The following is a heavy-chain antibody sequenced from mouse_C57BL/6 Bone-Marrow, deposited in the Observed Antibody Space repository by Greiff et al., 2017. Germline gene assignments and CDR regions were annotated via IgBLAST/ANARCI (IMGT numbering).Heavy chain of an antibody. V-gene: IGHV5-4*01. J-gene: IGHJ4*01. D-gene: IGHD2-4*01. Sequence: EVKLVESGGGLVKPGGSLKLSCAASGFTFSSYAMSWVRQTPDKRLEWVATISDGGSYTYYPDNVKGRFTISRDNAKNNLYLQMSHLKSEDTAMYYCARDALYYDYHYYAMDYWGQGTSVTVSS. CDR2: ISDGGSYT. CDR3: ARDALYYDYHYYAMDY. CDR1: GFTFSSYA.